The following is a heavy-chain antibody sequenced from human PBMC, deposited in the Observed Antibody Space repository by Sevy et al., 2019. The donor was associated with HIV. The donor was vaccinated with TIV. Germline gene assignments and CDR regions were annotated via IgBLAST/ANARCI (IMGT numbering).Heavy chain of an antibody. J-gene: IGHJ4*02. Sequence: GGSLRLSCAVSGFTFSSYGMHWVRQAPGKGLEWVAVIWYDGSNKYYADSVKGRFTISRDNSKNTLNLQMNSLRAEDTAVYYCARAGIVVANPYFDYWGQGTLVTVSS. V-gene: IGHV3-33*01. CDR1: GFTFSSYG. CDR3: ARAGIVVANPYFDY. D-gene: IGHD3-22*01. CDR2: IWYDGSNK.